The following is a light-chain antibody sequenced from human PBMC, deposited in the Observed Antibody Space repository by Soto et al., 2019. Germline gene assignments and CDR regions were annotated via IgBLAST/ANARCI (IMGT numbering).Light chain of an antibody. CDR1: QTISRW. Sequence: DIQLTQPPSTLSASXXDEVTITCRASQTISRWLAWYQQKPXXAPKLLIYDASTLESGVPSRVSGSGSETEFTLTISRLQPDDFATYFCHSRAFGQGTRLEIK. J-gene: IGKJ5*01. V-gene: IGKV1-5*01. CDR3: HSRA. CDR2: DAS.